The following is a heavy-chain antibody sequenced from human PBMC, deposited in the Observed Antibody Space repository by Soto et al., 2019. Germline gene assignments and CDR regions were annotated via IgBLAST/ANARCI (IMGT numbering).Heavy chain of an antibody. J-gene: IGHJ4*02. CDR3: AGSRTVTTSNLDY. Sequence: SETLSLTCTVSGGSISSGGYYWSWIRQHPGKGLEWIGYIYYSGSTYYNPSLKSRVTISVDTSKNQFSLKLSSVTAADTAVYYCAGSRTVTTSNLDYWGQGTLVTVSS. CDR2: IYYSGST. CDR1: GGSISSGGYY. D-gene: IGHD4-17*01. V-gene: IGHV4-31*03.